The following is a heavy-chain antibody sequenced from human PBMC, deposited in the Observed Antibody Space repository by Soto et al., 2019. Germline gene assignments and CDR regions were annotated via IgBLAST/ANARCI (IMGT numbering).Heavy chain of an antibody. CDR2: ISGSGGST. J-gene: IGHJ4*02. CDR1: GFTFSSYA. CDR3: AKTASYYYDSSAFPGRVPVLNLDY. Sequence: SLRLSCAASGFTFSSYAMSWVRQAPGKGLEWVSAISGSGGSTYYADSVKGRFTISRDNSKNTLYLQMNSLRAEDTAVYYCAKTASYYYDSSAFPGRVPVLNLDYWGQGTLVTVSS. V-gene: IGHV3-23*01. D-gene: IGHD3-22*01.